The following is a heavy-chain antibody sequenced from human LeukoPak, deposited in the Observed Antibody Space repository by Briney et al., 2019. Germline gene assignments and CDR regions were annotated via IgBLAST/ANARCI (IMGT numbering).Heavy chain of an antibody. Sequence: SETLSLTCTVSGGSISSGGYYWSWIRQPPGKGLEWIGYIYHSGSTYYNPSLKSRVTISVDRSKNQFSLKLSSVTAADTAVYYCARDKQLVAFDIWGQGTMVTVSS. V-gene: IGHV4-30-2*01. CDR1: GGSISSGGYY. CDR2: IYHSGST. J-gene: IGHJ3*02. CDR3: ARDKQLVAFDI. D-gene: IGHD6-6*01.